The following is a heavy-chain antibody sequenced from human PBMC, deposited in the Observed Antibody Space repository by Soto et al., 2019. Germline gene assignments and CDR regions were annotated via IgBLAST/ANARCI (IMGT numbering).Heavy chain of an antibody. CDR2: ISGSGGNA. CDR1: GFTFSSYA. CDR3: AKDGASRSYPPYYYFGMDV. J-gene: IGHJ6*02. Sequence: EVQLLESGGGFVQPGGSLRLSCAASGFTFSSYAMSWVRQAPGKGLEWVSTISGSGGNAYYADSVKGRSSISRDNSKNTLRLQMNSLRADDTAVYYCAKDGASRSYPPYYYFGMDVWGQGTTVTVSS. V-gene: IGHV3-23*01. D-gene: IGHD1-26*01.